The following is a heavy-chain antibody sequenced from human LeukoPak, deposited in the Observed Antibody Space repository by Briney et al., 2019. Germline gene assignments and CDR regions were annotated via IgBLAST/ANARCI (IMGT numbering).Heavy chain of an antibody. CDR1: GFTFTSYN. V-gene: IGHV3-21*01. J-gene: IGHJ4*02. CDR3: ARGGLQSQRLDLLDS. Sequence: GGSLRLSCAASGFTFTSYNMDWVRQAPGKGLEWLSSISSTSNYIYYAESVKGRFTISRDNAKNLLYLQMDSLRAEDMAIYYCARGGLQSQRLDLLDSWGQGVLVTVSS. D-gene: IGHD6-25*01. CDR2: ISSTSNYI.